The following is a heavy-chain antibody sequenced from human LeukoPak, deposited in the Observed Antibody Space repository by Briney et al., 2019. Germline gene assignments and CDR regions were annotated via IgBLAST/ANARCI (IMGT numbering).Heavy chain of an antibody. CDR1: GFSPSTSGVG. D-gene: IGHD4-23*01. Sequence: SGPTLVKPTQTLTLTCTFSGFSPSTSGVGVGWIRQPPGKALEWLALIYWDDDKRYSPSLKSRLTITKDTSKNQVVLTMTNMDPVDAATYYCAHSGSSTVVTRGRYFDLWGRGTLVTVSS. CDR2: IYWDDDK. J-gene: IGHJ2*01. V-gene: IGHV2-5*02. CDR3: AHSGSSTVVTRGRYFDL.